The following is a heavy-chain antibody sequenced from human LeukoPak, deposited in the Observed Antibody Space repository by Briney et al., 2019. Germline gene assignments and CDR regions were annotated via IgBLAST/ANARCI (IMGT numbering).Heavy chain of an antibody. J-gene: IGHJ1*01. Sequence: GASVKVSCKASGYTFTSYDINWVRQATGQGLEWMGWMNPNSGNTGYAQKFQGRVTMTRNTSISTAYMELSSLRSEDTAVYYCARASYYDSSDYYSAKYFQHWGQGTLVTVSS. CDR1: GYTFTSYD. CDR3: ARASYYDSSDYYSAKYFQH. CDR2: MNPNSGNT. V-gene: IGHV1-8*01. D-gene: IGHD3-22*01.